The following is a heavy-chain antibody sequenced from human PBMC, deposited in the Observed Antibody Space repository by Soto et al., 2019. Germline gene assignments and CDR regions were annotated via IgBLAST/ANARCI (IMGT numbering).Heavy chain of an antibody. V-gene: IGHV3-23*01. CDR2: ISGSDDST. Sequence: EVQLLESGGGLVQPVESLRLSCAASGFTFSSYAMSWVRQAPGKGLEWVSVISGSDDSTYYADSVKGRFTISRDNSKNKLYLQMNSLRAEDTAVYYCAKRSSSSPFDYWGQGTLVTVSS. CDR3: AKRSSSSPFDY. J-gene: IGHJ4*02. D-gene: IGHD6-6*01. CDR1: GFTFSSYA.